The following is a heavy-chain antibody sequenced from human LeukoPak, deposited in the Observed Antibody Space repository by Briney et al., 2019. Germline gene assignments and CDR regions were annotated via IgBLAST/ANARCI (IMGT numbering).Heavy chain of an antibody. J-gene: IGHJ6*02. CDR1: GYTFTSYD. V-gene: IGHV1-8*01. CDR3: ARGQTSYYHYYGLDV. CDR2: MSPNSGNT. Sequence: ASVKVSCKASGYTFTSYDINWVRQAPGQGLEWMGWMSPNSGNTGYAQRFQGRVTMTRDTSITTAYMELSSLRSEDTAVYYCARGQTSYYHYYGLDVWGQGTTVTVSS.